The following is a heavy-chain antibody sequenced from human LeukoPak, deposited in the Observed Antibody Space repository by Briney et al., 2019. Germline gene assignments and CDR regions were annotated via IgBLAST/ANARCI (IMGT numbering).Heavy chain of an antibody. Sequence: PSETLSLTCTVSGGSISSGGYYWSWIRQHPGKGLEWIGYIYYSGNTYYNPSLKSRVTISVDTSKNQFSLKLSSVTAADTAVYYCARGSLVSPLDYWGQGTLVTVSS. CDR1: GGSISSGGYY. D-gene: IGHD2-2*01. J-gene: IGHJ4*02. CDR2: IYYSGNT. CDR3: ARGSLVSPLDY. V-gene: IGHV4-31*03.